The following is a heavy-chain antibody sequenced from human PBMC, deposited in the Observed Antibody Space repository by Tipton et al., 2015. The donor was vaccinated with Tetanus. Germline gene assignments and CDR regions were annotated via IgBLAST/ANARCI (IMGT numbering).Heavy chain of an antibody. CDR2: IYYTGST. D-gene: IGHD6-19*01. V-gene: IGHV4-39*01. CDR1: GGSVSSSTYY. Sequence: TLSLTCTVSGGSVSSSTYYWGWIRQPPGKGLEWLGSIYYTGSTYYSPSLKSRVNLSVDSSKNQFSLKLTSVTAADTAVYFCVQVAGLFNSFDPWGQGTLVTVSS. J-gene: IGHJ5*02. CDR3: VQVAGLFNSFDP.